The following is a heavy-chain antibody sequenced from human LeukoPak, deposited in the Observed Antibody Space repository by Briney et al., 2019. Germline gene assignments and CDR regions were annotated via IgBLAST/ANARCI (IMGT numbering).Heavy chain of an antibody. Sequence: GESLKISCKGSGYSFTSYWIGWVRQMPGKGLEWMGIIYPGDSDTRYSPSFQGQVTISADKSISTAYLQWSSLKASDTVMYYCARQSIAARPGGGYYFDYWGQGTLVTVSS. V-gene: IGHV5-51*01. CDR2: IYPGDSDT. CDR1: GYSFTSYW. CDR3: ARQSIAARPGGGYYFDY. D-gene: IGHD6-6*01. J-gene: IGHJ4*02.